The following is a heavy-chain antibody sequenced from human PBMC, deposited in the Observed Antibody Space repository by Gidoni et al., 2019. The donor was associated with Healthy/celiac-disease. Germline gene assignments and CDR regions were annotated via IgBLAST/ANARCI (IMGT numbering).Heavy chain of an antibody. V-gene: IGHV3-43*01. CDR3: AKAYCSGGSCYSGYMDV. Sequence: EVQLVASGGVVVQPGGSLRLSCAASGFTFDDYTMHWVRQAPGKGLEWVSLISWDGGSTYYADSVKGRFTISRDNSKNSLYLQMNSLRTEDTALYYCAKAYCSGGSCYSGYMDVWGKGTTVTVSS. J-gene: IGHJ6*03. CDR1: GFTFDDYT. D-gene: IGHD2-15*01. CDR2: ISWDGGST.